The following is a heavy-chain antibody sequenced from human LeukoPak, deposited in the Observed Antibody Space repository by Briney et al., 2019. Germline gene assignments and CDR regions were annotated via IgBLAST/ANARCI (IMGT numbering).Heavy chain of an antibody. CDR3: ARSQFRTTNSGAWGFQP. V-gene: IGHV1-2*02. D-gene: IGHD3-16*01. J-gene: IGHJ1*01. CDR1: GYSLSDNY. Sequence: ASVRVSCKASGYSLSDNYLHWVRQAPGQQLEWMAWINPRNGETKFAPRFQGRVTLTRDTSITTAYMELSRLRPDDTAVYYCARSQFRTTNSGAWGFQPWGQGTLVTVSS. CDR2: INPRNGET.